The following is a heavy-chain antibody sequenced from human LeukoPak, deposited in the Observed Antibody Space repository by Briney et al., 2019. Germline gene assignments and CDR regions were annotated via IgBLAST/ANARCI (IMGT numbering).Heavy chain of an antibody. CDR3: ATQVTVTPRGWFDP. J-gene: IGHJ5*02. CDR1: GYTFTSYG. CDR2: ISAYNGNT. Sequence: ASVKVSCKASGYTFTSYGISWVRQAPGQGLEWMGWISAYNGNTNYAQKPQGRVTMTTDTSTSTAYMELRSLRSDDTAVYYCATQVTVTPRGWFDPWGQGILVTVSS. V-gene: IGHV1-18*01. D-gene: IGHD4-17*01.